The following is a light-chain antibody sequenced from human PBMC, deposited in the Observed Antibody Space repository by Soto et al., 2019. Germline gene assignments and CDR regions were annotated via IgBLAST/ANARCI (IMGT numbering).Light chain of an antibody. CDR3: HVWDSSSEHV. Sequence: SYELTQAPSMSVAPGQTARITCGGNNIGSKSVHWYQQRPGQAPVVVIYDDTDRPSGIPERFSGSNSGNTATLTISGVEAGDEADYFCHVWDSSSEHVFGTGTKVTVL. V-gene: IGLV3-21*02. J-gene: IGLJ1*01. CDR2: DDT. CDR1: NIGSKS.